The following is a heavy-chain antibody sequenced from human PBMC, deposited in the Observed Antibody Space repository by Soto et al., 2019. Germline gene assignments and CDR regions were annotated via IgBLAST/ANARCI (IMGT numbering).Heavy chain of an antibody. D-gene: IGHD1-20*01. CDR1: GGTFSSYA. CDR2: IIPIFGTA. V-gene: IGHV1-69*13. J-gene: IGHJ6*02. CDR3: ARYRYVITGTLHDVIDV. Sequence: VKVSCKASGGTFSSYAISWVLQAPGQGLEWMGGIIPIFGTANYAQKFQGRVTITADESTSTAYMELSSLRSEDTAVYYCARYRYVITGTLHDVIDVWSQGTMVTVSS.